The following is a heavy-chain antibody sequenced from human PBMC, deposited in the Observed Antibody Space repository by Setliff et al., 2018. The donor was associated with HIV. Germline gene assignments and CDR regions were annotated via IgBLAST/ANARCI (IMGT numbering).Heavy chain of an antibody. D-gene: IGHD3-9*01. CDR2: ISPYNGNT. J-gene: IGHJ3*02. Sequence: ASVKVSCKASGYTFNSYTISWLRQAPGQGLEWMGWISPYNGNTDYAQEMQGRLTMTTDTSTSTAYMDLESLTSDDTAVYYCARAPPPLRYFDWEPLDAFDIGGQGTMVTVSS. CDR3: ARAPPPLRYFDWEPLDAFDI. CDR1: GYTFNSYT. V-gene: IGHV1-18*04.